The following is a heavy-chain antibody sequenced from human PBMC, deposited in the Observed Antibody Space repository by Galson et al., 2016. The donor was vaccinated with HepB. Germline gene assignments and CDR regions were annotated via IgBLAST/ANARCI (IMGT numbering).Heavy chain of an antibody. CDR3: ARDSGYCNNFDCKGDAFDM. Sequence: SLRLSCAASGFTFSGYGMHWVRQAPGKGLEWVANIKEDGSEKYYVDSVKGRFTISRDNAKNSLFLQMNSLRAEETAVYYCARDSGYCNNFDCKGDAFDMWGQGTMVTVSS. CDR2: IKEDGSEK. V-gene: IGHV3-7*01. J-gene: IGHJ3*02. CDR1: GFTFSGYG. D-gene: IGHD2-8*01.